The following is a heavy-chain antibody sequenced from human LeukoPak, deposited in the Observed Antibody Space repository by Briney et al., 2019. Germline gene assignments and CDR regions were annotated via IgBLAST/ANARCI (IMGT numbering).Heavy chain of an antibody. CDR1: AFTFSSYR. Sequence: GGSLRLSCAASAFTFSSYRMSWVRQAPGKGLEWVANIKQDGSEKYYVDSVKGRFTISRDNAKNSLYLQMNSLRAEDTAVYYCARGRGYGDYYDAFDIWGQGTMVTVSS. D-gene: IGHD4-17*01. CDR2: IKQDGSEK. CDR3: ARGRGYGDYYDAFDI. J-gene: IGHJ3*02. V-gene: IGHV3-7*01.